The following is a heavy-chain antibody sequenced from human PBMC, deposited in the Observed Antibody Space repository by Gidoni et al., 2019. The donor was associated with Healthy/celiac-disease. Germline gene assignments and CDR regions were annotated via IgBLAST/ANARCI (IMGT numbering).Heavy chain of an antibody. CDR1: GFTFSSYG. Sequence: QVQLVESGGGVVQPGRSLRLSCAASGFTFSSYGMHWVRQSPGKGLEWVAVIWYDGSNKYYADSVKGRFTISRDNSKNTLYLQMNSLRAEDTAVYYCARDGVPYRYCSSTSCYRDLDYWGQGTLVTVSS. CDR2: IWYDGSNK. D-gene: IGHD2-2*01. CDR3: ARDGVPYRYCSSTSCYRDLDY. V-gene: IGHV3-33*01. J-gene: IGHJ4*02.